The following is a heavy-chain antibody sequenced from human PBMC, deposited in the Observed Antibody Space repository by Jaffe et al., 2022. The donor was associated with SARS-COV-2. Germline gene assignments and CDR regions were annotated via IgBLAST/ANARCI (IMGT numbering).Heavy chain of an antibody. J-gene: IGHJ4*02. V-gene: IGHV3-23*01. CDR1: GFSFSNFD. CDR3: AKDLLTGYCTTTRCSGDS. Sequence: EVLLLESGGGLVQPGGSLRLSCAASGFSFSNFDMSWVRQAPGKGLEWVSIISDGGNTYYADSVKGRFTVSRDNSRNTLFLQMDSLRAEDTAVYYCAKDLLTGYCTTTRCSGDSWGQGTLVTVSS. D-gene: IGHD2-2*03. CDR2: ISDGGNT.